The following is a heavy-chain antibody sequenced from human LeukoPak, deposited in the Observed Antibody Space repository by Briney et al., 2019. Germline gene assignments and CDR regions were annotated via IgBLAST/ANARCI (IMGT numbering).Heavy chain of an antibody. CDR2: ISGSGGST. D-gene: IGHD6-19*01. CDR3: AKETSRGWYGSSRYFQH. Sequence: PGGSLRLSCAASGFTFSSYAMSWVRQAPGKGLEWVSAISGSGGSTYYADSVKGRFTISRDNSKNTLYLQMNSVRAEGPAVYYCAKETSRGWYGSSRYFQHWGQGTLVTVSS. V-gene: IGHV3-23*01. J-gene: IGHJ1*01. CDR1: GFTFSSYA.